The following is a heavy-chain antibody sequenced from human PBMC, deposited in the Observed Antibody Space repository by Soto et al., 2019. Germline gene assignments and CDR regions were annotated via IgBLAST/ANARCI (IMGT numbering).Heavy chain of an antibody. CDR1: GFTFSIYA. J-gene: IGHJ4*02. CDR2: FSGPGGGP. Sequence: GGSLRLSCAASGFTFSIYAMSWVRQAPGKGLEWVSSFSGPGGGPYYADSVKGRFTISRDDSKNTLYLQTNSLRAEDTAVYYCARAEEMATISDWGQGTLVTVSS. D-gene: IGHD5-12*01. CDR3: ARAEEMATISD. V-gene: IGHV3-23*01.